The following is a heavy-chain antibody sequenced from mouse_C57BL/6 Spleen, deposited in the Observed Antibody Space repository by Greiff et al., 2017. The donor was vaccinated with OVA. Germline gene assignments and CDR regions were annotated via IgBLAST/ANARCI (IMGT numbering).Heavy chain of an antibody. CDR1: GYTFTSYW. CDR3: ARREEYDVFAY. CDR2: IDPSDSYP. V-gene: IGHV1-69*01. D-gene: IGHD2-14*01. Sequence: QVQLQQPGAELVMPGASVKLSCKASGYTFTSYWMHWVKQRPGQGLEWIGEIDPSDSYPNYNQKFKGKSTVTVDKSSSTAYMQLISLTSEDSAVYYCARREEYDVFAYGGQGTLVTVSA. J-gene: IGHJ3*01.